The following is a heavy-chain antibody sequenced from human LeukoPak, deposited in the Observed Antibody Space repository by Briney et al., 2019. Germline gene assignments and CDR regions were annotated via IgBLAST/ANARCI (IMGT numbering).Heavy chain of an antibody. CDR1: GGSFSGYY. CDR3: ARGGEVLDY. J-gene: IGHJ4*02. Sequence: SETLSLTCAVYGGSFSGYYWSWIRQPPGKGLEWIGEINHSGSTNYNPSLKSRVTISVDTSKNQFSLKLTSVTAADAAVYYCARGGEVLDYWGQGTLVTVSS. D-gene: IGHD1-26*01. CDR2: INHSGST. V-gene: IGHV4-34*01.